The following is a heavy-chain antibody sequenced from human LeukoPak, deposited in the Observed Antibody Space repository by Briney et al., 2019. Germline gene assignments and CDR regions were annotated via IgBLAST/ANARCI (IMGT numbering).Heavy chain of an antibody. J-gene: IGHJ4*02. Sequence: PGGSLRLSCAASGLTVSDSYMSWVRQAPGQGLEWLSVIYSGGGTDYADSVKGRFTISRDTSKNTLYLQMNSLRAEDTAVYYCARDFYENSGYPVPFDCWGQGTLVTVSS. CDR3: ARDFYENSGYPVPFDC. D-gene: IGHD3-22*01. V-gene: IGHV3-53*01. CDR2: IYSGGGT. CDR1: GLTVSDSY.